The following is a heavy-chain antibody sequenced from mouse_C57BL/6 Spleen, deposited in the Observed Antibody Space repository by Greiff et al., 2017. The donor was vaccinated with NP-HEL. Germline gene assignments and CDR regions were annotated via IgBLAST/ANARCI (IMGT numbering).Heavy chain of an antibody. J-gene: IGHJ3*01. V-gene: IGHV1-52*01. D-gene: IGHD2-4*01. CDR3: ARGKGYDYWFAY. Sequence: QVQLQQSGAELVRPGSSVKLSCKASGYTFTSYWMHWVKQRPIQGLEWIGNIDPSDSETHYNQKFKDKATLTVDKSSSTAYMQLSSLTSEDSAVYYCARGKGYDYWFAYWGQGTLVTVSA. CDR1: GYTFTSYW. CDR2: IDPSDSET.